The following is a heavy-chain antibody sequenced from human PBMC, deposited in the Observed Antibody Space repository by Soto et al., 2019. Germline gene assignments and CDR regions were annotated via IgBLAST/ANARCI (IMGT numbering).Heavy chain of an antibody. V-gene: IGHV1-18*01. CDR1: GYTFTSYG. Sequence: ASVKVSCKASGYTFTSYGISWVRQAPGQGLEWMGWISAYNGNKKYAQKLQGRVTMTTDTSTSTAYMELRSLRYDDTAVYYCAREWDYYASRTYSNWFDPWGQG. CDR3: AREWDYYASRTYSNWFDP. J-gene: IGHJ5*02. D-gene: IGHD3-10*01. CDR2: ISAYNGNK.